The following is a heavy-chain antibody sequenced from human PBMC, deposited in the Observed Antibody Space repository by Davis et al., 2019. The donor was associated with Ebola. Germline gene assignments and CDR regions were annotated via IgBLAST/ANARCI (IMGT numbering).Heavy chain of an antibody. CDR2: IRHDESKT. CDR3: ARKGPYDY. V-gene: IGHV3-30*02. J-gene: IGHJ4*02. CDR1: GFIFSNYG. Sequence: PGGSLRLSCAASGFIFSNYGLHWVRQAPGKGLEWVTFIRHDESKTFYADSVKGRFTLSRDNAKNSVYLQMNSLRAEDTAVYYCARKGPYDYWGQGTLVTVSS.